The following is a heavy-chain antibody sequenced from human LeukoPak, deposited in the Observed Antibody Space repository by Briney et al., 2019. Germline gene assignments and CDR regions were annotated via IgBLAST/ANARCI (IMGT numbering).Heavy chain of an antibody. CDR1: GFTFSSYW. CDR3: ARDLITMVRGVTALYYYGMDV. CDR2: INSDGSST. Sequence: GGSLRLSCAASGFTFSSYWMHWVRQAPGKGLVWVSRINSDGSSTSYADSVKGRFTISRDNAKNTLYLQMNSLRAEDTAVYYCARDLITMVRGVTALYYYGMDVWGQGTTVTVSS. J-gene: IGHJ6*02. D-gene: IGHD3-10*01. V-gene: IGHV3-74*01.